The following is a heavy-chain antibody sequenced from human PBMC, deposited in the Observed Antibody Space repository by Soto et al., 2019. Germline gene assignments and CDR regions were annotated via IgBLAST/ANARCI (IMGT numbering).Heavy chain of an antibody. CDR2: IYYSGST. CDR3: ARGMAVSGGFDY. CDR1: GGSISSYY. Sequence: PSETLSLTCTVSGGSISSYYWNWIRQPPGKGLEWIGSIYYSGSTNYNPSLKSRVTISVDTSKNQFSLKLSSVTAADTAVYYCARGMAVSGGFDYWGQGTLVTVSS. V-gene: IGHV4-59*01. D-gene: IGHD6-19*01. J-gene: IGHJ4*02.